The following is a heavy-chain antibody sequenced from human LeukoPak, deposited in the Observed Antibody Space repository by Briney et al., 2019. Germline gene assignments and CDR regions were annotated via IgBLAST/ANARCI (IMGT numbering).Heavy chain of an antibody. J-gene: IGHJ4*02. CDR1: GGSISSYY. D-gene: IGHD6-19*01. CDR3: ARLAVAGKRNFDY. Sequence: SETLSLTCTVSGGSISSYYWSWIRLPPGKGLEWLGYIYYSESTNYHPSLKSRFTISVDTSKNQFYLKLSSVTAADTAVYYCARLAVAGKRNFDYWGQGTLVTVSS. V-gene: IGHV4-59*08. CDR2: IYYSEST.